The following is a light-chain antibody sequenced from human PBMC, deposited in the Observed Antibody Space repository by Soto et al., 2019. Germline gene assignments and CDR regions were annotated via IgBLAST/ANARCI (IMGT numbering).Light chain of an antibody. J-gene: IGKJ1*01. CDR3: QKYGTSPRT. CDR1: QSVSSSY. V-gene: IGKV3-20*01. Sequence: EIVLTQSPGTLSLSPGERATLSCRASQSVSSSYLAWYQQKPGQAPRLLIYGASSRATGIPDRFSGSGSGTDFTLTIRRLQPEEFAVYYCQKYGTSPRTFGHGTKVELK. CDR2: GAS.